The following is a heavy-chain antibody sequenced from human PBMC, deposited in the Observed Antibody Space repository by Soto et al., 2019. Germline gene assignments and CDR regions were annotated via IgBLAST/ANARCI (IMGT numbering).Heavy chain of an antibody. V-gene: IGHV3-23*01. CDR1: GFTFSTYA. J-gene: IGHJ4*02. CDR3: AKGHKNFDY. CDR2: ISGSGSDT. Sequence: GGSLRLSCAASGFTFSTYAMNWVRLAPGKGLEWVSAISGSGSDTYYADSVKGRFTISRDNSKNTLYLQMNSLRAEDTAVYYCAKGHKNFDYWGQGTLVTVSS.